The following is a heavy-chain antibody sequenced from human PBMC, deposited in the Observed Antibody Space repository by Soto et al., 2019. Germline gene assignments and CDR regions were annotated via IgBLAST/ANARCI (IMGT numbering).Heavy chain of an antibody. CDR2: FDPEDGET. V-gene: IGHV1-24*01. CDR3: ATLRLRYFDWLPSFFDY. J-gene: IGHJ4*02. CDR1: GYTLTELS. Sequence: GASVKVSCKVSGYTLTELSMHWVRQAPGKGLEWMGGFDPEDGETIYAQKFQGRVTMTEDASTDTAYMELSSLRSEDTAVYYCATLRLRYFDWLPSFFDYWAREPWSPSP. D-gene: IGHD3-9*01.